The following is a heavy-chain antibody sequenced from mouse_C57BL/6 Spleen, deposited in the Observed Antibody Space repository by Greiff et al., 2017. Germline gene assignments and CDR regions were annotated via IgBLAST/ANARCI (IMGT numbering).Heavy chain of an antibody. CDR1: GYTFTSYW. D-gene: IGHD4-1*01. CDR2: IDPSDSYT. CDR3: ARWDRDYAMDY. V-gene: IGHV1-69*01. J-gene: IGHJ4*01. Sequence: QVHVKQPGAELVMPGASVKLSCKASGYTFTSYWMHWVKQRPGQGLEWIGEIDPSDSYTNYNQKFKGKSTLTVDKSSSTAYMQLSSLTSEDSAVYYCARWDRDYAMDYWGQGTSVTVSS.